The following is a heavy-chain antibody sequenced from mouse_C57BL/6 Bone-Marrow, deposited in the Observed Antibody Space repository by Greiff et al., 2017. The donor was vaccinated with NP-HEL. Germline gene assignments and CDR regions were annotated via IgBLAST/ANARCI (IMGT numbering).Heavy chain of an antibody. CDR1: GYTFPSYW. CDR2: IDPSDSET. CDR3: AREGFAY. J-gene: IGHJ3*01. V-gene: IGHV1-52*01. Sequence: VPLQQPGAELVRPGSSVKLSCKASGYTFPSYWMHWVKQRPIQGLEWIGNIDPSDSETHYNQNFKDKATLTVDKSSSTAYLQLSSLTSEDSAVYYCAREGFAYWGPGTLVTVSA.